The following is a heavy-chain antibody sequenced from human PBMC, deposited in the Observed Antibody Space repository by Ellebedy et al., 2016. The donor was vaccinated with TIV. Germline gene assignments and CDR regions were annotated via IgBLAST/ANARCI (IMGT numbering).Heavy chain of an antibody. J-gene: IGHJ6*02. CDR2: IDPSDSYT. Sequence: GESLKISCKGSAYRFTSYWISWVRQMPGKGLEWMGRIDPSDSYTNYSPSFQGHVTISADKSINTAYLQWSSLKASDSAMYYCARLAVNTALGGMDVWGQGTTVTVSS. D-gene: IGHD5-18*01. V-gene: IGHV5-10-1*01. CDR3: ARLAVNTALGGMDV. CDR1: AYRFTSYW.